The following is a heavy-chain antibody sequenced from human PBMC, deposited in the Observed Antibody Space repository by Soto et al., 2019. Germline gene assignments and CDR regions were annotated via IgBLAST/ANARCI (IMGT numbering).Heavy chain of an antibody. Sequence: QVQLVQSGAEVKKPGASVKVSCKASGYTFTSYYMHWVRQAPGQGLEWMGIINPSGGSTSYAQKFQGRVTMTRDTSASTVYMELSSLRSKDTAVYYCARDSYYGSGSYFVDYWGQGTLVTVAS. CDR1: GYTFTSYY. CDR2: INPSGGST. CDR3: ARDSYYGSGSYFVDY. D-gene: IGHD3-10*01. V-gene: IGHV1-46*01. J-gene: IGHJ4*02.